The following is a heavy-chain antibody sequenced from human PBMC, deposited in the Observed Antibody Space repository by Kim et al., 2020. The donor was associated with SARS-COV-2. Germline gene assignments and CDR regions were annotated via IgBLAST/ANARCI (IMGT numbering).Heavy chain of an antibody. D-gene: IGHD3-22*01. J-gene: IGHJ6*02. CDR2: NFYSGNT. CDR3: ARHSAPGSGYARSYYYFGMDV. Sequence: SETLSLSCTVSGGTISSSSYYWGWIRQPPGRGLEWIGSNFYSGNTYYNPSLKSRVTKSVDTYKNQFSLRLSSVTATDTTGYYCARHSAPGSGYARSYYYFGMDVWGQGTTVTVSS. V-gene: IGHV4-39*01. CDR1: GGTISSSSYY.